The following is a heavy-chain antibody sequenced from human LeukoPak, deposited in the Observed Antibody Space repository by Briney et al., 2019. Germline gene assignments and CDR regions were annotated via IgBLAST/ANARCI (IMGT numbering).Heavy chain of an antibody. Sequence: PGGSLRLSCAASGFTFSSYSMNWVRQAPGKGPEWVSSITSSSSYIYYADSVKGRFTISRDNAKNSLYLQMDSLRVEDTAVYYCARDPYSGSYGPYYYYMDVWGKGTTVTISS. CDR2: ITSSSSYI. CDR3: ARDPYSGSYGPYYYYMDV. V-gene: IGHV3-21*06. J-gene: IGHJ6*03. CDR1: GFTFSSYS. D-gene: IGHD1-26*01.